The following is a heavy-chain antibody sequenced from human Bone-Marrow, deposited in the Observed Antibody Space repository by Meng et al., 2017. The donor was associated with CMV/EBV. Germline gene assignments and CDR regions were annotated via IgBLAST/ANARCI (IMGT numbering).Heavy chain of an antibody. Sequence: GGSLRLSCAASGFTFSTYSIHWVRQAPGKGLEWVSVIYSGGSTDYADSVKGRFTISRDNSKNTLYFQMNSLRAEDTAVYYCARDGKDIVVVPAAQEGWFDPWGQGTLVTVSS. J-gene: IGHJ5*02. V-gene: IGHV3-66*01. CDR2: IYSGGST. CDR3: ARDGKDIVVVPAAQEGWFDP. D-gene: IGHD2-2*01. CDR1: GFTFSTYS.